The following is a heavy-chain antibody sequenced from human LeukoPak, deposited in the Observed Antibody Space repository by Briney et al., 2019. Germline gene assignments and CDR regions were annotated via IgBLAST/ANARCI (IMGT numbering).Heavy chain of an antibody. V-gene: IGHV4-38-2*02. J-gene: IGHJ2*01. CDR2: IYHSGST. D-gene: IGHD2-15*01. Sequence: SETLSLTCTVSDYSISSGYYWGWIRQPPGKGLEWIGRIYHSGSTYYNPSLKSRVTISVDTSKNQFSLKLSSVTAADTAVYYCARVGEGYCYGGSCSSYWYFDLWGRGTLVTVSS. CDR3: ARVGEGYCYGGSCSSYWYFDL. CDR1: DYSISSGYY.